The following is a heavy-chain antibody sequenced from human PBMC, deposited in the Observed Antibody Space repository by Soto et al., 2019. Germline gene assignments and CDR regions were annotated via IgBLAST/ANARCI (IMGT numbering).Heavy chain of an antibody. CDR3: AREVRYSYGYSNSRQEDAFDI. V-gene: IGHV1-69*13. CDR1: GGTFSSYA. D-gene: IGHD5-18*01. Sequence: SVKVSCKASGGTFSSYAISWVRQAPGQGLEWMGGIIPIFGTANYAQKFQGRVTITADESTSTAYMELSSLRSEDTAVYYCAREVRYSYGYSNSRQEDAFDIWGQGTMVTVSS. J-gene: IGHJ3*02. CDR2: IIPIFGTA.